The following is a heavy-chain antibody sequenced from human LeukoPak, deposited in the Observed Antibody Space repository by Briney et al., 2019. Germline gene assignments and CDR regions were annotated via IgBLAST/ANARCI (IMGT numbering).Heavy chain of an antibody. D-gene: IGHD3-3*01. CDR1: GFTFSNYW. Sequence: GGSLRLSCAASGFTFSNYWMNWVRQAPGKGLEWVANIKQDGTEKYYLDSVKGRFTISRDNAKNSLYLQMNSLRAEDTAVYYCAKDFTHYDFWSGYYANWFDPWGQGTLVTVSS. CDR2: IKQDGTEK. J-gene: IGHJ5*02. CDR3: AKDFTHYDFWSGYYANWFDP. V-gene: IGHV3-7*01.